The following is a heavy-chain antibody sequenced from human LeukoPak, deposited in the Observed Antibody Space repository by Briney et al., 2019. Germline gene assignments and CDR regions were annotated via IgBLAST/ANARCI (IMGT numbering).Heavy chain of an antibody. V-gene: IGHV1-69*13. D-gene: IGHD4-17*01. CDR2: IIPIFGTA. J-gene: IGHJ3*02. CDR1: GGSFSSYA. CDR3: AREGTVTTTDAFDI. Sequence: SVKVSCKASGGSFSSYAISWVRQAPGQGLEWMGGIIPIFGTANYAQKFQGRVTITADESTSTAYMELSSLRSEDTAVYYCAREGTVTTTDAFDIWGQGTMVTVSS.